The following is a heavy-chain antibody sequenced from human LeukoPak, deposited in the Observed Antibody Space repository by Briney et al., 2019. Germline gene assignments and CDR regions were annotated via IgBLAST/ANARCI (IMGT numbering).Heavy chain of an antibody. Sequence: SETLSLTCTVSGGSISSGSYYWSWIRQPAGKGLEWIGRIYTSGSTNYNPSLKSRVTISVDTSKNQFSLKLSSVTAADTAVYYCAREYVFYYDSSGYYDYWGQGTLVTVSS. V-gene: IGHV4-61*02. CDR3: AREYVFYYDSSGYYDY. J-gene: IGHJ4*02. D-gene: IGHD3-22*01. CDR2: IYTSGST. CDR1: GGSISSGSYY.